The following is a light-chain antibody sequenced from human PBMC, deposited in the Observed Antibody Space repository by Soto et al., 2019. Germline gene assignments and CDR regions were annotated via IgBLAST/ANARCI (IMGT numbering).Light chain of an antibody. CDR1: SSDVGSYNL. CDR2: EVS. CDR3: CSYAGSHYV. V-gene: IGLV2-23*02. Sequence: QSVLTQPASVSGSPGQSITISCTGTSSDVGSYNLVSWYQQHPGKAPKLMIYEVSKWPSGISNRFSGSKSGNTASLTISGLQAEDEGDYYCCSYAGSHYVFGTGTKDTVL. J-gene: IGLJ1*01.